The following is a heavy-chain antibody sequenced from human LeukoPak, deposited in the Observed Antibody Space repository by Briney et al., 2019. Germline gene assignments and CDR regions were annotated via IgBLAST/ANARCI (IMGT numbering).Heavy chain of an antibody. D-gene: IGHD3-22*01. CDR1: GFTFSDYY. V-gene: IGHV3-11*01. J-gene: IGHJ3*02. CDR3: ARVSHPPGGYYDSSGYLDI. Sequence: GGSLRLSCAASGFTFSDYYMSWIRQAPGKGLEWVSYISSSGSTIYYADSVKGRFTISRDNAKNSLYLQMNSLRAEDTAVYYCARVSHPPGGYYDSSGYLDIWRQGTMVTVSS. CDR2: ISSSGSTI.